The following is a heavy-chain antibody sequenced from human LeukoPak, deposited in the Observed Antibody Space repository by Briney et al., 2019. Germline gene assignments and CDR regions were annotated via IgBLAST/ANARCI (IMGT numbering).Heavy chain of an antibody. CDR2: IWYDGSEK. J-gene: IGHJ3*01. Sequence: GGSLRLSCAASGCTFSSHGMHWVRQAPGKGLEWVAVIWYDGSEKYYAESVKGRFTISRDNSKNMLYLQIYSLRTEDTALYYCARYGNLKVLDVWGQGTMVTVPS. CDR3: ARYGNLKVLDV. CDR1: GCTFSSHG. D-gene: IGHD1-14*01. V-gene: IGHV3-33*01.